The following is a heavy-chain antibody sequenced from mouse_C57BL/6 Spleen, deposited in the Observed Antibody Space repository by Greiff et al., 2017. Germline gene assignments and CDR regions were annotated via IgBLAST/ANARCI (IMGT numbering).Heavy chain of an antibody. CDR1: GYTFTSYW. J-gene: IGHJ2*01. Sequence: QVQLKESGAELVKPGASVKLSCKASGYTFTSYWMHWVKQRPGQGLEWIGMIHPNSGSTNYNEKFKDKATLTADKSSSTVYMELSRLTSEDSAVYFCARHEESYDYLDYWGQGTTLTVSS. CDR3: ARHEESYDYLDY. CDR2: IHPNSGST. V-gene: IGHV1-64*01. D-gene: IGHD2-3*01.